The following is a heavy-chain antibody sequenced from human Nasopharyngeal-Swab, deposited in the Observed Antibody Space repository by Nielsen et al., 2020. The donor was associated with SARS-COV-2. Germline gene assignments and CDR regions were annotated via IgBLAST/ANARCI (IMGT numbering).Heavy chain of an antibody. D-gene: IGHD1-26*01. V-gene: IGHV1-46*01. CDR2: INPSGGST. Sequence: WVRQAPGQGLEWMGIINPSGGSTSYAQKFQGRVTMTRDTSTSTVCMELRSLRSEDTAVYYCAREIVGASYYYYGMDVWGQGTTVTVSS. CDR3: AREIVGASYYYYGMDV. J-gene: IGHJ6*02.